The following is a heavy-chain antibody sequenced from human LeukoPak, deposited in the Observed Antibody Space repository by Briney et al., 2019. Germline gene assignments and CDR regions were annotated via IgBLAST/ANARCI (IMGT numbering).Heavy chain of an antibody. CDR1: GFTFSSYA. CDR2: ISGGGGST. Sequence: GGALRLSFAAPGFTFSSYAMSWVRQAPGKGLEWISGISGGGGSTYYADSVKGRFTISRDNSKNTLYLQMNSLRAEDTAVYYCAKADYDILTGFDYWGQGTLVTVSS. CDR3: AKADYDILTGFDY. D-gene: IGHD3-9*01. J-gene: IGHJ4*02. V-gene: IGHV3-23*01.